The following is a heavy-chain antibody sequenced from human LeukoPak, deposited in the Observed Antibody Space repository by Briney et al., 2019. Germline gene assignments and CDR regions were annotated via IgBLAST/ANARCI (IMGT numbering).Heavy chain of an antibody. Sequence: GGSLRLSCAASGFTFSSSSMNWVRQAPGKGLEWVSFISTSGTIYYADSVKGRFTISRDNAKNSLYLQMNSLRAEDTAVYYRARLTDYWGQGTLVTVSS. CDR3: ARLTDY. J-gene: IGHJ4*02. CDR1: GFTFSSSS. CDR2: ISTSGTI. V-gene: IGHV3-48*01.